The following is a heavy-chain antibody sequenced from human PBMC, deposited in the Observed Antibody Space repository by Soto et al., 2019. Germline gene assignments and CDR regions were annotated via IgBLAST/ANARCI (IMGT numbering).Heavy chain of an antibody. Sequence: SETLSLTCDVSSGSITTSVLWTWVRQFPGKGLEWIGEIAHDGHTNYNPSLSGRVTMSVDLSNSQFSLKVAFVTAADTAVYFCVGGRDYDYWGQGTLVTVSS. J-gene: IGHJ4*02. CDR1: SGSITTSVL. CDR2: IAHDGHT. D-gene: IGHD1-26*01. V-gene: IGHV4-4*02. CDR3: VGGRDYDY.